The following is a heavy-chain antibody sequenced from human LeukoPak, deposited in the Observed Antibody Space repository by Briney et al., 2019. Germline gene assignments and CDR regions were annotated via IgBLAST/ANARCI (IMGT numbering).Heavy chain of an antibody. CDR3: ARGLVEMATTFDY. J-gene: IGHJ4*02. D-gene: IGHD5-24*01. CDR1: GYSFTSYW. Sequence: GESLKISCKGSGYSFTSYWIGWVRQAPGQGLEWMGWISAYNGNTNYAQKLQGRVTMTTDTSTSTAYMELRSLRSDDTAVYYCARGLVEMATTFDYWGQGTLVTVSS. V-gene: IGHV1-18*04. CDR2: ISAYNGNT.